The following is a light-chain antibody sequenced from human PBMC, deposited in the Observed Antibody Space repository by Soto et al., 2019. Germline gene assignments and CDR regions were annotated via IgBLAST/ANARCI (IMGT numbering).Light chain of an antibody. J-gene: IGKJ3*01. CDR2: AAS. V-gene: IGKV1-9*01. CDR1: PGIWRY. Sequence: IQVNPSPSPLSSSGRDRGTLTFRASPGIWRYLAWFQQKPGKAPKLLIYAASTLQSGVPSRFSGSGSGTDFTLTISSLQPEDFATYYCQQLNSYPRTFGPGTKVDIK. CDR3: QQLNSYPRT.